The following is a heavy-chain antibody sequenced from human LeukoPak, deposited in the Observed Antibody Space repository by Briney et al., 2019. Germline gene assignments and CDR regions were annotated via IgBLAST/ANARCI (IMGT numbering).Heavy chain of an antibody. V-gene: IGHV1-2*02. Sequence: AASVKVSFKASGYTFTGYYMHWVRQAPGQGLEWMGWTNPDNGGTNYAQKFQGRVTMTRDMSISTAYMELSRLRSDDTAVYYCARDPSNSGYDYLYYFDYWGQGTLVTVSS. CDR3: ARDPSNSGYDYLYYFDY. CDR2: TNPDNGGT. J-gene: IGHJ4*02. CDR1: GYTFTGYY. D-gene: IGHD5-12*01.